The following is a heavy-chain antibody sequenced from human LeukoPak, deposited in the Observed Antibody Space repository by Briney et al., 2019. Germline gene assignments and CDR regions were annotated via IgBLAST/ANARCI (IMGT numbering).Heavy chain of an antibody. J-gene: IGHJ6*02. CDR2: ISSDDSTI. CDR1: GFTSSDYY. CDR3: ANSWFYYYYGVDV. Sequence: GGSLRLSCAASGFTSSDYYMSWIRQAPGRGLEWVSYISSDDSTIYYADSVKGRFTISRDNSENTLYLQMNSLRAEDTAVYYCANSWFYYYYGVDVWGQGTTVTVSS. V-gene: IGHV3-11*04. D-gene: IGHD6-13*01.